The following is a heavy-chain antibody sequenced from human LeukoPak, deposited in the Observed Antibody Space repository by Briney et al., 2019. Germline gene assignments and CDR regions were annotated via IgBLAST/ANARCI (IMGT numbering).Heavy chain of an antibody. Sequence: SETLSPTCTVSGGSISSSSYYWGWIRQPPGKGLEWIGGIYYSGSTNYNPSLKSRVTISVDTSKNQFSLKLSSVTAADTAVYYCARGVTTVTTPFDSWGQGALVTVSS. V-gene: IGHV4-39*07. J-gene: IGHJ4*02. CDR2: IYYSGST. CDR1: GGSISSSSYY. CDR3: ARGVTTVTTPFDS. D-gene: IGHD4-17*01.